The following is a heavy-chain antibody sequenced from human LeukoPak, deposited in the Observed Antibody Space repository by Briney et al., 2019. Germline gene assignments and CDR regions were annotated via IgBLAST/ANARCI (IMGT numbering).Heavy chain of an antibody. Sequence: GGSLRLSCAASGFTFSSYGMHRVRQAPGKGLEWVAVIWYDGSNKYYADSVKGRFTISRDNSKNTLYLQMNSLRAEDTAVYYCARVPGYYYGMDVWGQGTTVTVSS. CDR1: GFTFSSYG. CDR3: ARVPGYYYGMDV. D-gene: IGHD3-10*01. CDR2: IWYDGSNK. J-gene: IGHJ6*02. V-gene: IGHV3-33*01.